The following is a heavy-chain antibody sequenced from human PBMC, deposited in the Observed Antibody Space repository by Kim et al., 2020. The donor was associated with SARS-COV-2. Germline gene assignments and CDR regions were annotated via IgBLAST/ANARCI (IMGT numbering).Heavy chain of an antibody. Sequence: YSPTLKSRVTISMDTSKNQFFLSLRSVTTADTAVYFCARGGATESPADAFDFWGQGTMVTVSS. CDR3: ARGGATESPADAFDF. D-gene: IGHD5-12*01. J-gene: IGHJ3*01. V-gene: IGHV4-59*09.